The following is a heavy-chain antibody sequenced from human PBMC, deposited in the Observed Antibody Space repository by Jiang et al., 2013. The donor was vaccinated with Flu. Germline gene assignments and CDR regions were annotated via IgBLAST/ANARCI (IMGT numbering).Heavy chain of an antibody. V-gene: IGHV4-34*01. CDR1: GGSFSGYY. CDR2: INHSGST. D-gene: IGHD3-3*01. Sequence: LLKPSETLSLTCAVYGGSFSGYYWTWIRQPPGKGLEWIGEINHSGSTNYNPSLKSRVTISVDTSKNQFSLKLSSVTAADRAVYYCGRLPTFFGVVHEAGYYGMDVWGQGTTVTVSS. CDR3: GRLPTFFGVVHEAGYYGMDV. J-gene: IGHJ6*02.